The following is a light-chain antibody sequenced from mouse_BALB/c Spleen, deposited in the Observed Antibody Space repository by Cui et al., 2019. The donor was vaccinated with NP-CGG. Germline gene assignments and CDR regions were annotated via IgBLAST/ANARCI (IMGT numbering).Light chain of an antibody. Sequence: VVTQESALTTSPGETVTLTCRSNTGAVTTSNYANWVQEKPDHLFTGLIGGTNNRAPGVPARFSGSLIGDKAALTITGAQTEDEAIYFCALWYSNHWVFGGGTKLTVL. CDR1: TGAVTTSNY. CDR2: GTN. J-gene: IGLJ1*01. V-gene: IGLV1*01. CDR3: ALWYSNHWV.